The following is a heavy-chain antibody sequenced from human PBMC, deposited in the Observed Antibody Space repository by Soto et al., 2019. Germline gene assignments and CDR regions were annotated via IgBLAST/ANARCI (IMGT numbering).Heavy chain of an antibody. Sequence: QVQLVESGGGVVQPGRSLRISCAASGFTFSSYGMHWVRQAPGKGLEWVAVIWYDGSNKYYADSVKGRFTISRDNSKNTLYLQMNSLRAEDTAVYYCARDRIAAAGLYDYWGQGTLVTVSS. D-gene: IGHD6-13*01. CDR1: GFTFSSYG. CDR3: ARDRIAAAGLYDY. CDR2: IWYDGSNK. V-gene: IGHV3-33*01. J-gene: IGHJ4*02.